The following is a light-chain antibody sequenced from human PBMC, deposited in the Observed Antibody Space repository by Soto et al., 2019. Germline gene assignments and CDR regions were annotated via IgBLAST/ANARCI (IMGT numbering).Light chain of an antibody. CDR3: QHFSTYPLT. Sequence: AIQLTQSPSSLSASVGDSVTITCRASQGISSALAWYQQKPGKAPRLLIYDASILQSGVSSRFSGSGSGTDVTLTINYLQPKDFATFYCQHFSTYPLTFGGGTKVEIK. CDR2: DAS. V-gene: IGKV1-13*02. J-gene: IGKJ4*01. CDR1: QGISSA.